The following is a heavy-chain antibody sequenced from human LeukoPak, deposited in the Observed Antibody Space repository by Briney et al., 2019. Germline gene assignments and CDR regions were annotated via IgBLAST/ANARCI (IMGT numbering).Heavy chain of an antibody. CDR1: GYGFHSYG. V-gene: IGHV1-18*01. CDR3: ARGGGRLQTPESPINDY. J-gene: IGHJ4*02. CDR2: ISGHDDRT. Sequence: GASVKVSCKASGYGFHSYGITWVRQAPGHGLEWMGWISGHDDRTEYAQKFQGRVTMSTDKSTSTASMELRRLTYDDTGVYYCARGGGRLQTPESPINDYWGQGTLVTVSS. D-gene: IGHD1-14*01.